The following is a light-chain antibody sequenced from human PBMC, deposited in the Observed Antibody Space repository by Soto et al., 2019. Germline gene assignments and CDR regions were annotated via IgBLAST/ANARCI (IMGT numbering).Light chain of an antibody. J-gene: IGKJ3*01. V-gene: IGKV3-20*01. Sequence: EIVLTQSPGTLSLSPGERATLSCRASQSVSSNSLAWYQQKPGQAPRLLIYGASSRAIGIPDRFSGSGSGTDFTLTINRLEPEDFAVYYCQQYGSSLFTFGPVTKVDIK. CDR3: QQYGSSLFT. CDR2: GAS. CDR1: QSVSSNS.